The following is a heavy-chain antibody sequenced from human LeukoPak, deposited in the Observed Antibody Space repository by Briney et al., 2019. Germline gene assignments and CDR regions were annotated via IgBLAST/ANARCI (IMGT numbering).Heavy chain of an antibody. CDR3: ARPKDSYGYSGFDC. CDR2: LSAYNGNT. Sequence: GASVKVSCKASGYTFTSYGISWVRQAPGQGLEWMGWLSAYNGNTNYAQKLQGRVTMTTDTSTSTAYMELRSLRSDDTAVYYCARPKDSYGYSGFDCWGQGTLVTVSS. CDR1: GYTFTSYG. D-gene: IGHD5-18*01. V-gene: IGHV1-18*01. J-gene: IGHJ4*02.